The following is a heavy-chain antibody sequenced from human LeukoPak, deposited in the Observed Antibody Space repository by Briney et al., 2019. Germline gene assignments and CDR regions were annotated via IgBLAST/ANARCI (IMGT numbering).Heavy chain of an antibody. D-gene: IGHD3-22*01. CDR1: GGSISSGSYY. CDR2: IYASGST. Sequence: PSETLSLTCTVSGGSISSGSYYWSWIRQPAGKGLEWIGRIYASGSTNYNPSLKSRVTISVDTSKNQFSLKLSSVTAADTAVYYCASTSGYYVPYYYYMDVWGRGTTVTVSS. CDR3: ASTSGYYVPYYYYMDV. J-gene: IGHJ6*03. V-gene: IGHV4-61*02.